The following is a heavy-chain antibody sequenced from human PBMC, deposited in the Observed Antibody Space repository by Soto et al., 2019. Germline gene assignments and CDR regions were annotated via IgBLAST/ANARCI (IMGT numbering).Heavy chain of an antibody. CDR1: GGSFSGYY. CDR2: INHSGST. D-gene: IGHD3-9*01. J-gene: IGHJ3*02. V-gene: IGHV4-34*01. CDR3: ARPKYYDILTGYAFDI. Sequence: SETLSLTCAVYGGSFSGYYWSWIRQPPGKGLEWIGEINHSGSTNYNPSLKSRVTISVDTSKNQFSLKLSSVTAADTAVYYCARPKYYDILTGYAFDIWGQGTMVTVSS.